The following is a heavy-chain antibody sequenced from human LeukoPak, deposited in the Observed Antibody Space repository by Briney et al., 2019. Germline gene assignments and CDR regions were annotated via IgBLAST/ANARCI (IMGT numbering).Heavy chain of an antibody. CDR1: GGSISSYY. CDR3: ARSHSSGWPQYYYYGMDV. D-gene: IGHD6-19*01. Sequence: SETLSLTCTVSGGSISSYYWSWIRQPPGKGLEWIGYIYYSGSTNYNPSLKNRVTISVDTSKNQFSLKLSSVTAADTAVYYCARSHSSGWPQYYYYGMDVWGQGTTVTVSS. CDR2: IYYSGST. J-gene: IGHJ6*02. V-gene: IGHV4-59*01.